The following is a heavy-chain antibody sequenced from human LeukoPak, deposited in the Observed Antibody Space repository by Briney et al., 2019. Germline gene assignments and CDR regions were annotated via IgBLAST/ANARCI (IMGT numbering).Heavy chain of an antibody. V-gene: IGHV4-59*01. Sequence: SETLSLTCTVSGGSISSYYWSWVRQPPGKGLEWVGYMYYSGSTNYNPSLKSRVTISVEKSKKQFSLKLSSVTAADTAVYYCARESVAVAVFDYWGQGTLVTVSS. CDR1: GGSISSYY. CDR2: MYYSGST. CDR3: ARESVAVAVFDY. D-gene: IGHD6-19*01. J-gene: IGHJ4*02.